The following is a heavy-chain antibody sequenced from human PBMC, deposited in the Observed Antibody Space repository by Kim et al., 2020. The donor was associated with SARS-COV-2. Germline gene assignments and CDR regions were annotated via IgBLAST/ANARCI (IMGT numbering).Heavy chain of an antibody. Sequence: GGSLRLSCAASGFTFSSYAMSWVRQAPGKGLEWVSAISGSGGSTYYADSVKGRFTISRDNSKNTLYLQMNSLRAEDTAVYYCAKAIMVQVLYYYGMDVWGQGTTVTVSS. D-gene: IGHD3-10*01. CDR3: AKAIMVQVLYYYGMDV. CDR2: ISGSGGST. CDR1: GFTFSSYA. J-gene: IGHJ6*02. V-gene: IGHV3-23*01.